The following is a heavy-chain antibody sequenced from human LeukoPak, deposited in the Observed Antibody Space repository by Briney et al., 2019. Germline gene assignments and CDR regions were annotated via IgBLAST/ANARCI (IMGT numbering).Heavy chain of an antibody. Sequence: QSGRSLRLSCAASGFTFSSYAMHWVRQAPGKGLEWVAVISYDGSNKYYADSVKGRFTISRDNSKNTLYLQMNSLRAEDTAVYYCAASIPPASWGQGTLVTVSS. CDR3: AASIPPAS. D-gene: IGHD2-21*01. CDR2: ISYDGSNK. J-gene: IGHJ5*02. V-gene: IGHV3-30*04. CDR1: GFTFSSYA.